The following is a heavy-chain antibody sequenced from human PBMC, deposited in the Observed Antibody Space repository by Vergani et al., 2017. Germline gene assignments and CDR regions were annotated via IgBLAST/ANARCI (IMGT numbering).Heavy chain of an antibody. Sequence: VQVVQSGAEVKKSGASVKVSCKTSGYTFSNYYMHWVRQAPEQGLEWMGIINPSGGHTNYAQKFQGRVTMTRDTSTSTVYMELSSLRSEDTAIYYCAICDYGILTGYRYWGQGTLVTVSA. D-gene: IGHD3-9*01. CDR1: GYTFSNYY. CDR3: AICDYGILTGYRY. V-gene: IGHV1-46*03. J-gene: IGHJ4*02. CDR2: INPSGGHT.